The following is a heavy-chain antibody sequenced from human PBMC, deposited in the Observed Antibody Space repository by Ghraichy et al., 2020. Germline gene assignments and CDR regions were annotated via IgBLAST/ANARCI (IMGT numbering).Heavy chain of an antibody. J-gene: IGHJ6*01. CDR2: IYHSGST. Sequence: SETLSLTCTVSGDSIISTNWWSWVRQPPGKGLEWIGGIYHSGSTDYNPSLKSRITISVDKSKNQFSLKLTSVTAADTAVYYCARDLVDYYYLGMDVWGPGTTVTVSA. CDR1: GDSIISTNW. D-gene: IGHD3-10*01. V-gene: IGHV4-4*02. CDR3: ARDLVDYYYLGMDV.